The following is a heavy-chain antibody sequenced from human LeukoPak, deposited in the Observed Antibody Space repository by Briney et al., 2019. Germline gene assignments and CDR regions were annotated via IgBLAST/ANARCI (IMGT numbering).Heavy chain of an antibody. V-gene: IGHV3-21*01. CDR3: ARAPFNVGYYYVYYFDY. Sequence: PGGSLRLSCAASGFTFSSYSMNWVRQAPGKGLEWVSSITSSSSYIYYADSVKGRFTISRDNAKNSLYLQMNSLRAEDTAVYYCARAPFNVGYYYVYYFDYWGQGTLVTVSS. D-gene: IGHD3-10*02. J-gene: IGHJ4*02. CDR1: GFTFSSYS. CDR2: ITSSSSYI.